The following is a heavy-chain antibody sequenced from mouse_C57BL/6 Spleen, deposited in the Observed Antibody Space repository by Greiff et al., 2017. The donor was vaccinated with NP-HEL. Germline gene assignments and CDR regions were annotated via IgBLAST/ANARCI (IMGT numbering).Heavy chain of an antibody. CDR1: GYSITSGYY. CDR2: ISYDGSN. J-gene: IGHJ3*01. D-gene: IGHD1-1*02. CDR3: ARAIYGGGFAY. V-gene: IGHV3-6*01. Sequence: QSGPGLVKPSQSLSLTCSVTGYSITSGYYWNWIRQFPGNKLEWMGYISYDGSNNYNPSLKNRISITRDTSKNQFFLKLNSVTTEDTATYYCARAIYGGGFAYWGQGTLVTVSA.